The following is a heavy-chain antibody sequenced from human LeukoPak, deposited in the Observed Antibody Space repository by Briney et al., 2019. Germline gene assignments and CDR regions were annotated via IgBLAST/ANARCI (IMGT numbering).Heavy chain of an antibody. CDR2: MNPNSGNT. J-gene: IGHJ5*02. V-gene: IGHV1-8*02. D-gene: IGHD3-10*01. CDR3: ARGPSRDYGSGSSWFDP. CDR1: GGTFSSYA. Sequence: VASVKVSCKASGGTFSSYAINWVRQVTGQGLEWMGWMNPNSGNTGYAQKFQGRVTMTRNTSISTAYMELSSLRSEDTAVYYCARGPSRDYGSGSSWFDPWGQGTLVTVSS.